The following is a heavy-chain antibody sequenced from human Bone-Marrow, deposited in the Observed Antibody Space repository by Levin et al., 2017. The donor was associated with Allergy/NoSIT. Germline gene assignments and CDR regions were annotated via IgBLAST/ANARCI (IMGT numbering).Heavy chain of an antibody. D-gene: IGHD3-9*01. CDR2: ISAYNGNT. CDR1: GYTFTSYG. J-gene: IGHJ4*02. Sequence: ASVKVSCKASGYTFTSYGISWVRQAPGQGLEWMGWISAYNGNTNYAQKLQGRVTMTTDTSTSTAYMELRSLRSDDTAVYYCARDYPLLDFDGYYFDYWGQGTLVTVSS. V-gene: IGHV1-18*01. CDR3: ARDYPLLDFDGYYFDY.